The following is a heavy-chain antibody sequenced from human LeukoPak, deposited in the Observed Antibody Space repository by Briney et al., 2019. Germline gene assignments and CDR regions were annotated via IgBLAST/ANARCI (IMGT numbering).Heavy chain of an antibody. V-gene: IGHV3-30*18. Sequence: GRSLRLSCAASGFTFSRYGMHWVRQAPGKGLEWVAVISYDGSNKYYADSVKGRFTISRDNSKNTLYLQMNSLRAEDTAVYYCAKDGDGYNIFDYWGQGTLVTVSS. J-gene: IGHJ4*02. CDR3: AKDGDGYNIFDY. CDR2: ISYDGSNK. D-gene: IGHD5-24*01. CDR1: GFTFSRYG.